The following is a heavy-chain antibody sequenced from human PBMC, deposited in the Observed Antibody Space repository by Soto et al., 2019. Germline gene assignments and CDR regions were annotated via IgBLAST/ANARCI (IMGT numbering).Heavy chain of an antibody. Sequence: GGSLRLSCAASGFTFSTYGMHWVRQAPGKGLEWVAFISYDGNNKYYADSVKGRFTISGDNSKNTQYLQMTNLRADDTAIYYCAKDSAIWTLDYWGQGTLVTVSS. CDR3: AKDSAIWTLDY. J-gene: IGHJ4*02. D-gene: IGHD1-1*01. CDR2: ISYDGNNK. CDR1: GFTFSTYG. V-gene: IGHV3-30*02.